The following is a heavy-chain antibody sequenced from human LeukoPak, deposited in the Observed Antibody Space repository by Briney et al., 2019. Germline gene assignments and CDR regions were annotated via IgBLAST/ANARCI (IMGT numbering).Heavy chain of an antibody. J-gene: IGHJ6*02. Sequence: ASVTVSCKASGYTFTSYGISWVRQAPGQGLEWMGWISAYNGNTNYAQKLQGRVTMTTDTSTSTAYMELRSLRSDDTAVYYCARAGVDGTDYYYYGMDVWGQRTTVTVSS. CDR2: ISAYNGNT. CDR3: ARAGVDGTDYYYYGMDV. V-gene: IGHV1-18*01. D-gene: IGHD2-15*01. CDR1: GYTFTSYG.